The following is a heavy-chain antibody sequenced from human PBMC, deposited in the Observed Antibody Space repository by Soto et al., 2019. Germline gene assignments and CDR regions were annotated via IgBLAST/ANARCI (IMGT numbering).Heavy chain of an antibody. V-gene: IGHV3-15*07. D-gene: IGHD6-13*01. CDR3: IGQQDFYYGRAV. CDR1: GFSFSPAW. CDR2: IKSKGGGGTA. Sequence: EVQLVESGGGLVTPGGSLTLSCAASGFSFSPAWMNWVRQAPGKGLEWVGLIKSKGGGGTADYAAPVKGRFIISRDDSKNTIYLQMNSLKPEDTALYYGIGQQDFYYGRAVWGQGTTVTVSS. J-gene: IGHJ6*02.